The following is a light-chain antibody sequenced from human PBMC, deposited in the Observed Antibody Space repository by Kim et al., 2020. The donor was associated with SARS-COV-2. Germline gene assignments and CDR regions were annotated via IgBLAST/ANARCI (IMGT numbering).Light chain of an antibody. V-gene: IGKV3D-15*01. J-gene: IGKJ4*01. Sequence: EIVMTQSPATLSVSPGERATLSCRASQSVSSNLAWYQHKPGQAPRLLIHGASTRATGIPARFSGSGSGTEFTFTISSLQSEDFAVYYCQQYNKWPLTFGGGTKLEIK. CDR2: GAS. CDR1: QSVSSN. CDR3: QQYNKWPLT.